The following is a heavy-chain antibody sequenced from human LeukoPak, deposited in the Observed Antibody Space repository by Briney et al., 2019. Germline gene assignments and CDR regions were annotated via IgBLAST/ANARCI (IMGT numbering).Heavy chain of an antibody. D-gene: IGHD2-21*02. CDR1: GFTSSNYA. CDR3: AKGDYGDRQYFQH. CDR2: VSGGADTT. V-gene: IGHV3-23*01. J-gene: IGHJ1*01. Sequence: GGSLRLSCAASGFTSSNYAVSWVRQTPGKGLEWVSTVSGGADTTYYADSVKGRFTISRDNPKNTMYLQMNRLRAEDTAVYYCAKGDYGDRQYFQHWGQGTLVTVSS.